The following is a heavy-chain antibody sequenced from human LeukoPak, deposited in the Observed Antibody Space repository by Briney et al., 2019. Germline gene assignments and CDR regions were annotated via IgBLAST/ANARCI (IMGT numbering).Heavy chain of an antibody. D-gene: IGHD5-18*01. CDR1: AFSISNDY. CDR2: IYYSGST. Sequence: PSETLSCTGTGYAFSISNDYWIRNRQPPGKRREWIGNIYYSGSTSYNPSLKSRVTISVDTSKNQISLRPNSVLKAITVVYNWATYLGVMVRSFDIWGQGTMVTVSS. CDR3: ATYLGVMVRSFDI. J-gene: IGHJ3*02. V-gene: IGHV4-59*01.